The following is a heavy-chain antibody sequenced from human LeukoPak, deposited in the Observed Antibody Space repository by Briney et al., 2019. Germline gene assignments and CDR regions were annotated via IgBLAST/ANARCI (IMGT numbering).Heavy chain of an antibody. CDR1: GGTFSSYA. CDR3: ARDSGYALTNFDY. Sequence: GASVKVSCKASGGTFSSYAISWVRQAPGQGLEWMGRIIPILGIANYAQKFQGRVTITADKSTSTAYMELRSLRSDDTAVYYCARDSGYALTNFDYWGQGTLVTVSS. V-gene: IGHV1-69*04. CDR2: IIPILGIA. D-gene: IGHD5-12*01. J-gene: IGHJ4*02.